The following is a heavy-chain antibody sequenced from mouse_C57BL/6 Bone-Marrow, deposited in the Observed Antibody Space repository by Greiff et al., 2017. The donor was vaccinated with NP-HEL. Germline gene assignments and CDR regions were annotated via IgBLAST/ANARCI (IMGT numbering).Heavy chain of an antibody. V-gene: IGHV1-72*01. CDR3: ARRGYYYGSTWFAY. D-gene: IGHD1-1*01. Sequence: VQLQQPGAELVKPGASVKLSCKASGYTFTSYWMHWVKQRPGRGLEWIGTIDPNSGGTKYNEKFKSKATLTVDKPSSTAYMQLSSLTSEDSAVYYCARRGYYYGSTWFAYWGQGTLVTVSA. CDR2: IDPNSGGT. J-gene: IGHJ3*01. CDR1: GYTFTSYW.